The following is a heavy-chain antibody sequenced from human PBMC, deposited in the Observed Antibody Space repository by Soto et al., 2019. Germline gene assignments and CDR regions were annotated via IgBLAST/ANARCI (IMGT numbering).Heavy chain of an antibody. CDR2: IYYSGST. Sequence: QVQLQESGPGLVKPSQTLSLTCTVSGGSISSGDYYWSWIRQPPGKGLEWIGYIYYSGSTYYNPSLKSRVTISVDTSKNQFSLKLSSVTAADTAVYYCARGPVDTGYYYYGMDVWGQGTTVTVSS. D-gene: IGHD5-18*01. CDR3: ARGPVDTGYYYYGMDV. V-gene: IGHV4-30-4*01. J-gene: IGHJ6*02. CDR1: GGSISSGDYY.